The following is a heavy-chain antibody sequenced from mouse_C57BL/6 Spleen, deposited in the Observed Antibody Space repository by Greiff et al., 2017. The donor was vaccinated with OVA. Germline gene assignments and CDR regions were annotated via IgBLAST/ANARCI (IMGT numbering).Heavy chain of an antibody. J-gene: IGHJ2*01. CDR3: ARIPRGTTEEYFDD. CDR1: GYTFTSYW. D-gene: IGHD2-14*01. Sequence: QVQLQQPGAELVKPGASVKLSCKASGYTFTSYWMHWVKQRPGQGLEWIGMIHPNSGSTNYNEKFKSKATLTVDKSSRTAYMQLSSLTSYDAAVYYCARIPRGTTEEYFDDWGQGTTLTVSS. CDR2: IHPNSGST. V-gene: IGHV1-64*01.